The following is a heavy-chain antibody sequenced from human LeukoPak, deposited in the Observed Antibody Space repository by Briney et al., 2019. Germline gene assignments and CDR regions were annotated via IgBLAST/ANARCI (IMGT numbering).Heavy chain of an antibody. CDR3: ASARRRGSYYYYYYYMDV. CDR1: GDSIRSSSYY. V-gene: IGHV4-39*07. D-gene: IGHD5-12*01. J-gene: IGHJ6*03. CDR2: IYHSGNT. Sequence: SETLSLTCTVSGDSIRSSSYYWGWTRQPPGKGLEWIGNIYHSGNTYYNSSLKSRVTISVDTSKNQFSLRLTSVTAADTAVYYCASARRRGSYYYYYYYMDVWGKGTTVTVSS.